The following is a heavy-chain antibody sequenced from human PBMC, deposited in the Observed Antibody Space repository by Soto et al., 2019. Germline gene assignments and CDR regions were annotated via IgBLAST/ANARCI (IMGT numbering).Heavy chain of an antibody. J-gene: IGHJ4*02. D-gene: IGHD2-15*01. CDR3: AKVPWSDLII. CDR1: GFTFSSYA. Sequence: GGSLRLSCAASGFTFSSYAMSWVRQAPGKGLEWVSGISGSGGSTYYADSVKGRFTISRDNSKNTLYLQMSSLRAEDTAVYYCAKVPWSDLIIWGQGTLVTVSS. V-gene: IGHV3-23*01. CDR2: ISGSGGST.